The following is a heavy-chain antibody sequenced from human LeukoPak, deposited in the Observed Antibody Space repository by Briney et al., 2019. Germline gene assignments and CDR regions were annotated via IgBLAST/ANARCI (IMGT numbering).Heavy chain of an antibody. Sequence: SETLSLTCTVSGGSISSYYWSWIRQPPGKGLEWIGYIYYSGSTNYNPSLKSRVTISVDTSKNQFSLKLSSVTAADTAVYYCARDPYYYDSSGYYWSAFDIWGQGTTVTVSS. CDR2: IYYSGST. D-gene: IGHD3-22*01. V-gene: IGHV4-59*01. CDR3: ARDPYYYDSSGYYWSAFDI. J-gene: IGHJ3*02. CDR1: GGSISSYY.